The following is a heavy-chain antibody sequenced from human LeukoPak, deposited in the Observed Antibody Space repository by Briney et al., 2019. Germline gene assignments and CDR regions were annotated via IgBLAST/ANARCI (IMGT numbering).Heavy chain of an antibody. V-gene: IGHV3-30*04. Sequence: GGSLRLSCAASGFIFSSYAMHWVRQAPGPGLEWVAVISYDGRNKYYADSVKGRFTISRDNSKNTLYLQMDSLRAEDTAVYYCARDRSSSTYGMDVWGQGTTVTVSS. CDR1: GFIFSSYA. CDR3: ARDRSSSTYGMDV. D-gene: IGHD6-13*01. CDR2: ISYDGRNK. J-gene: IGHJ6*01.